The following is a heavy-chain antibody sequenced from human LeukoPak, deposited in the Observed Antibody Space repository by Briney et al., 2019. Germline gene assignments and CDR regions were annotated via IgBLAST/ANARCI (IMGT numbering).Heavy chain of an antibody. CDR1: GFTFSSYG. D-gene: IGHD6-19*01. V-gene: IGHV3-30*02. CDR3: AKGHIEVAGTGFDY. Sequence: GGSLRLSCAASGFTFSSYGMHWVRQAPGKGLEWVAFIRYDGSNKYYADSVKGRFTISRDNSKNTLYLQMNSLRAEDTAVYYCAKGHIEVAGTGFDYWGQGTLVTVSS. J-gene: IGHJ4*02. CDR2: IRYDGSNK.